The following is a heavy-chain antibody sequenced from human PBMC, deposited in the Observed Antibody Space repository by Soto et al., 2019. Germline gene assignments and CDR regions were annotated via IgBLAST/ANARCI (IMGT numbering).Heavy chain of an antibody. Sequence: GASVKVSCKASGYSFAGFYIHWMRQAPGQGLEWVGSINSNSGATTYAQKFQDSVAMTRDTSVSTAYMDLNRLTSDDTAIYYCAIIMTHSDSFDIWRQGTMVTVSS. J-gene: IGHJ3*02. D-gene: IGHD3-16*01. CDR2: INSNSGAT. CDR1: GYSFAGFY. CDR3: AIIMTHSDSFDI. V-gene: IGHV1-2*04.